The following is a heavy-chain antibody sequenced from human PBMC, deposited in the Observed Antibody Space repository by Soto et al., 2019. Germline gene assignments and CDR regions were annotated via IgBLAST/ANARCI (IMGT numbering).Heavy chain of an antibody. Sequence: GGSLRLSCAASGFTFSSYGMHWVRQAPGKGLEWVAVISYDGSNKYYADSVKGRFTISRDNSKNTLYLQMNSLRAEDTAVYYCAKVLIAAAGPIIDYWGQGTLVTVSS. CDR1: GFTFSSYG. V-gene: IGHV3-30*18. CDR3: AKVLIAAAGPIIDY. CDR2: ISYDGSNK. D-gene: IGHD6-13*01. J-gene: IGHJ4*02.